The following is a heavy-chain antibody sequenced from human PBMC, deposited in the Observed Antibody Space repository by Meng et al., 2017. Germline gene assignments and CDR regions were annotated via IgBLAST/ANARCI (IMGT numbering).Heavy chain of an antibody. D-gene: IGHD6-19*01. V-gene: IGHV3-15*01. Sequence: VQLVESGGGLVKSGGSLTLSCAASGFTFSNAWMSWVRQAPGKGLGWVGRIKSKTDGGTTDYAAPVKGRFTIPRDDSKNTLYLQMNSLKTEDTAVYYCVFQPVAGTGYDYWGQGTLVTVSS. CDR3: VFQPVAGTGYDY. CDR2: IKSKTDGGTT. J-gene: IGHJ4*02. CDR1: GFTFSNAW.